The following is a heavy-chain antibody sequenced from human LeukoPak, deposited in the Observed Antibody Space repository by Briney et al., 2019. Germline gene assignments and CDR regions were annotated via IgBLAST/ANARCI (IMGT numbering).Heavy chain of an antibody. D-gene: IGHD6-6*01. Sequence: GGSLRLSCAASGFTFSSYAMHWVRQAPGKGLEWVAVISYDGSNKYYADSVKGRFTISRNNSKNTLYLQMNSLRAEDTAVYYCARDLGYSSSIGGDYWGQGTLVTVSS. CDR3: ARDLGYSSSIGGDY. CDR1: GFTFSSYA. CDR2: ISYDGSNK. J-gene: IGHJ4*02. V-gene: IGHV3-30-3*01.